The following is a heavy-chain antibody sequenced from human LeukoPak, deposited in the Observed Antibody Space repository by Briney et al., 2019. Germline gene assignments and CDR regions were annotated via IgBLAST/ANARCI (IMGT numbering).Heavy chain of an antibody. D-gene: IGHD3-3*01. CDR2: ISSSSSTI. J-gene: IGHJ6*03. Sequence: PGGSLRLXCAASGFTFSSYSMNWGRQAPGKGLEWVSYISSSSSTIYYADSVKGRFPIYRDNAKNSLYLQMNSLRSEDTAVYYCARDRERRSFGVVNYYYYMDVWGKGTTVTVSS. CDR3: ARDRERRSFGVVNYYYYMDV. CDR1: GFTFSSYS. V-gene: IGHV3-48*01.